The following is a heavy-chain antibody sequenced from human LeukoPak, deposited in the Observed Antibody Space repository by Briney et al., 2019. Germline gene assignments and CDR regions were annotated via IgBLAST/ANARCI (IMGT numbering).Heavy chain of an antibody. Sequence: PGGSLRLSCAASGFPFSSYSMNWVRQAPGKGLEWVSSISSSSSYIYYADSVKGRFTISRDNAKNSLYLQMNSLRAEDTAVYYCARDLGPPLHIVVVIAIQGFDPWGQGTLVTVSS. J-gene: IGHJ5*02. D-gene: IGHD2-21*01. CDR1: GFPFSSYS. CDR2: ISSSSSYI. CDR3: ARDLGPPLHIVVVIAIQGFDP. V-gene: IGHV3-21*01.